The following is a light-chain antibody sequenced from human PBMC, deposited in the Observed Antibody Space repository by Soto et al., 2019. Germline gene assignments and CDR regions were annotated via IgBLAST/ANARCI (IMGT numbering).Light chain of an antibody. CDR1: QSVSSSY. CDR2: DAS. Sequence: EIVLTQSPATLSLSPGERATLSCGASQSVSSSYLAWYQQKPGLAPRLLMYDASSRATGIPDRFSGSGSGTDFTLTISRLEPEDFAVYYCQHRGRWPRTFGQGTKLEIK. CDR3: QHRGRWPRT. V-gene: IGKV3D-20*01. J-gene: IGKJ2*01.